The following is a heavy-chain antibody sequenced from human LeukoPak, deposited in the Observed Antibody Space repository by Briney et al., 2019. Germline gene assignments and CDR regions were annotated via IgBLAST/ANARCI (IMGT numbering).Heavy chain of an antibody. V-gene: IGHV7-4-1*02. CDR1: GYTLTSYA. Sequence: ASVKVSCKASGYTLTSYAMNWVRQAPGQGLEWMGWINTNTGNPTYAQGFTGRFVFSLDTSVSTAYLQISSLKAEDTAVYYCARDYSQIFGVVFHPNYFDYWGQGTLVTVSS. CDR2: INTNTGNP. D-gene: IGHD3-3*01. J-gene: IGHJ4*02. CDR3: ARDYSQIFGVVFHPNYFDY.